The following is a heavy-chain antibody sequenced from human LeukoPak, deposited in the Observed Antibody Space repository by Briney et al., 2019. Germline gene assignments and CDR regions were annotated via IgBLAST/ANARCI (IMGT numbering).Heavy chain of an antibody. CDR1: GYSFTSYW. J-gene: IGHJ4*02. D-gene: IGHD6-13*01. CDR3: ARLGLSRIAAACPDY. CDR2: IYPGDSDT. Sequence: GESLKISCKGSGYSFTSYWIGWVRQMPGKGLEWMGIIYPGDSDTRYSPSFQGQVTISADKSISTAYLQWSSLKASDTAMYYCARLGLSRIAAACPDYWGQGTLVTVSS. V-gene: IGHV5-51*01.